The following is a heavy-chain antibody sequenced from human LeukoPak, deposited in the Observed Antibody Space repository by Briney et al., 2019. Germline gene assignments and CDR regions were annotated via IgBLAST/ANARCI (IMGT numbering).Heavy chain of an antibody. CDR2: ISYDGSNK. J-gene: IGHJ4*02. Sequence: GRSLRLSCAASGFTFSSYGMHWVRQAPGKGLEWVAVISYDGSNKYYADSVKGRFTISRDNSKNTLYLQMNSLRAEDTAVYYCARALPDYDSSGYSYWGQGTLVTVSS. CDR3: ARALPDYDSSGYSY. V-gene: IGHV3-30*03. D-gene: IGHD3-22*01. CDR1: GFTFSSYG.